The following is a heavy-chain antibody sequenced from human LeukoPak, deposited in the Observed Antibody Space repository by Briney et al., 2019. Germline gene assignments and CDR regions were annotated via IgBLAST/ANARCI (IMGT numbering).Heavy chain of an antibody. CDR2: ISPNSGGA. J-gene: IGHJ4*02. CDR3: ARDLQTGGMIAFGGVITPGDY. Sequence: ASVKVSCKASGYTFTDYYMHWVRQAPGQGLEWMGWISPNSGGANYAQKFQGRVTMTRDTSISTAYMELSRLRSDDTAVYYCARDLQTGGMIAFGGVITPGDYWGQGTLVTVSS. CDR1: GYTFTDYY. D-gene: IGHD3-16*02. V-gene: IGHV1-2*02.